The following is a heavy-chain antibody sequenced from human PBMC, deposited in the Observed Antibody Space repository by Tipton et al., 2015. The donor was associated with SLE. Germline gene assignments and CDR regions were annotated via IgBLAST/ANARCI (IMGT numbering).Heavy chain of an antibody. D-gene: IGHD2-15*01. V-gene: IGHV4-59*01. CDR3: ARYSLTNWHLDL. Sequence: LRLSCTVSGGSMSTYYWSWIRLPPGKGLEWIGYIYYSGGTSYNPSLNSRVTISVDTSRNRFSLKLTSVTAADSAVYYCARYSLTNWHLDLWGRGTLVTVSS. CDR2: IYYSGGT. J-gene: IGHJ2*01. CDR1: GGSMSTYY.